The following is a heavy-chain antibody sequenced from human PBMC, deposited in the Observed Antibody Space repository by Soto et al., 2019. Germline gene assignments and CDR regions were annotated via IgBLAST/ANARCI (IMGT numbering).Heavy chain of an antibody. Sequence: RASVKVSCKASGYTFTSYDINWVRQATGQGLEWMGWMNPNSGNTGYAQKFQGRVTMTRNTSISTAYMELSSLRSEDTAVYYCARIGDTAMVMSGMDVWGQGTTVTVSS. V-gene: IGHV1-8*01. CDR1: GYTFTSYD. CDR3: ARIGDTAMVMSGMDV. D-gene: IGHD5-18*01. CDR2: MNPNSGNT. J-gene: IGHJ6*02.